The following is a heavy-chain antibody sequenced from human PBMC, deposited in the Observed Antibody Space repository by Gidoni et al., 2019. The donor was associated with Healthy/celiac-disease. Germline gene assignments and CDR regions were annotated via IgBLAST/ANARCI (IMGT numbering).Heavy chain of an antibody. J-gene: IGHJ3*02. CDR1: GGSISSGSYY. V-gene: IGHV4-61*02. CDR2: IYTSGST. CDR3: ARRKATGAFDI. Sequence: QVQLQESGQGLVKPSQTLSLTCTVSGGSISSGSYYWTWIRQPAGKGLEWLGRIYTSGSTNYNPSLKSRVTISVDTSKNQFSLKLSSVTAADTAVYYCARRKATGAFDIWGQGTMVTVSS. D-gene: IGHD1-1*01.